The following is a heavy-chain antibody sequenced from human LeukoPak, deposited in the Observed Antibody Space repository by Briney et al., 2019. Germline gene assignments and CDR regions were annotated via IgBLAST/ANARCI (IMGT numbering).Heavy chain of an antibody. CDR2: ISYDGSNK. Sequence: PGRSLRLSCAASGFTFSSYAMHWVRQAPGKGLEWVAVISYDGSNKYYADSVKGRFTISRDNSKNTLYLQMNSLRAEDTAVYYCARDSHTVTSYYFDYWGQGTLVTVSS. CDR1: GFTFSSYA. J-gene: IGHJ4*02. V-gene: IGHV3-30-3*01. D-gene: IGHD4-17*01. CDR3: ARDSHTVTSYYFDY.